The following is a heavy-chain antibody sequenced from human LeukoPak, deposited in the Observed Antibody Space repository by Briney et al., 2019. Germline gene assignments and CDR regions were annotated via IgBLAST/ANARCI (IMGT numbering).Heavy chain of an antibody. CDR3: ARDRAYGSGSYGGY. D-gene: IGHD3-10*01. CDR2: INPNSGGT. J-gene: IGHJ4*02. Sequence: ASVKVSCKASGYTFTVYYMHWVRQAPGQGLEWMGRINPNSGGTNYAQKFQGRVTMTRDTSISTAYMELSRLRSDDTAVYYCARDRAYGSGSYGGYWGQGTLVTVSS. V-gene: IGHV1-2*06. CDR1: GYTFTVYY.